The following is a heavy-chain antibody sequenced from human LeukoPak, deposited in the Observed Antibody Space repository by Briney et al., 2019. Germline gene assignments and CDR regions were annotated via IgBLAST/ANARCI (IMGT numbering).Heavy chain of an antibody. CDR1: GFTVSSNY. V-gene: IGHV3-66*02. CDR2: IYSGGST. J-gene: IGHJ4*02. CDR3: ARDPQYSSSWNFDY. Sequence: GGSLRLSCAASGFTVSSNYMSWVRQAPGKGLEWVSVIYSGGSTYYADSVKGRFTISRDKSKNTLYLQMNSLRAEDTAVYYCARDPQYSSSWNFDYWGQGTLVTVSS. D-gene: IGHD6-13*01.